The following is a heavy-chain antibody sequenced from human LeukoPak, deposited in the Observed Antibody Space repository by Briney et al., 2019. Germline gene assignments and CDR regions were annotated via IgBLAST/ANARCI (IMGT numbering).Heavy chain of an antibody. CDR3: ANDLFHVGTYGPI. Sequence: PGGSLRLSCAASGFPFDDYAMHWVRQAPGRGLEWGSLISGDGYSTYYADSVKGRFTISRDNSKNSLYLQMNSLRTEDTALYYCANDLFHVGTYGPIGGHGTLVTVSS. J-gene: IGHJ4*01. CDR1: GFPFDDYA. V-gene: IGHV3-43*02. D-gene: IGHD4/OR15-4a*01. CDR2: ISGDGYST.